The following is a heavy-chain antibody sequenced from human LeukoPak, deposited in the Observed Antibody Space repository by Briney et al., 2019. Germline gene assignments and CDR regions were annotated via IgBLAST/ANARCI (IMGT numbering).Heavy chain of an antibody. CDR1: GFTFSSYA. V-gene: IGHV3-23*01. CDR2: ISGSGGST. CDR3: AKADCGDDCYSSFDY. J-gene: IGHJ4*02. D-gene: IGHD2-21*02. Sequence: GGSLRLSCAASGFTFSSYAMSWVRQAPGKGLEWVSAISGSGGSTYYADSVKGRFTISRDNSKNTLYLQMNSLRAEDTAVYYCAKADCGDDCYSSFDYWGQGTLVTVSS.